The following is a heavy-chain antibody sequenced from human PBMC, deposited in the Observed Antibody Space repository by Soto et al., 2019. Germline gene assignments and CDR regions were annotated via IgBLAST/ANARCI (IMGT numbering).Heavy chain of an antibody. CDR3: ARRYYYDSGAIDY. D-gene: IGHD3-22*01. CDR2: ISYDGSNK. CDR1: GFTFSSYA. J-gene: IGHJ4*02. V-gene: IGHV3-30-3*01. Sequence: QVQLVESGGGVVQPGRSLRLSCAASGFTFSSYAMHWVRQAPGKGLEWVAVISYDGSNKYYADSVKGRFTISRDNSKNTLYLQMNSLRAEDTAVYYCARRYYYDSGAIDYWGQGTLVTVSS.